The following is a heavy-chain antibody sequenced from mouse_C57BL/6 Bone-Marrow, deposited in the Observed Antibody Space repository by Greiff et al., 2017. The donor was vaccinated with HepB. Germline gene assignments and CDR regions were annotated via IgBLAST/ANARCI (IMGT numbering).Heavy chain of an antibody. D-gene: IGHD2-4*01. CDR3: AIYYDYDDGAYYAMDY. CDR2: IDPNSGGT. J-gene: IGHJ4*01. Sequence: QVQLQQPGAELVKPGASVKLSCKASGYTFTSYWMHWVKQRPGRGLEWIGRIDPNSGGTKYNEKFKSKATLTVDKPTRTAYMQLSSLTSEDSAVYYCAIYYDYDDGAYYAMDYWGQGTSVTVSS. V-gene: IGHV1-72*01. CDR1: GYTFTSYW.